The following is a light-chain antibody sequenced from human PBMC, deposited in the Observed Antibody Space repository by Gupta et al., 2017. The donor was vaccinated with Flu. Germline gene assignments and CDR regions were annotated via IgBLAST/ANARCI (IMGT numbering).Light chain of an antibody. CDR1: QSVLNGVNNKNY. CDR3: LRDAITPWT. J-gene: IGKJ1*01. Sequence: DIVMTQSPDFLAVSLGERATMTCKSSQSVLNGVNNKNYLGWYQQKPGQPPRLLIYWVSIRDLGVPDRSTASGPGTDFTLTIIRLQAEDVAVYYCLRDAITPWTFGQGTKVEIK. V-gene: IGKV4-1*01. CDR2: WVS.